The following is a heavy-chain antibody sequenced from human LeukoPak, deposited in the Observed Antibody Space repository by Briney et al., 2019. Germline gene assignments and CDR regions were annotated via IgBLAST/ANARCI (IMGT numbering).Heavy chain of an antibody. CDR2: IYYSGST. Sequence: SQTLSLTCTVSGDSISSGGYYWSWIRQHQGNGLEWIGYIYYSGSTYYNPSLKSRVTISVDTSKNQFSLKLSSVTAADTAVYFCASMASGSYRYWGQGTLVTVSS. J-gene: IGHJ4*02. V-gene: IGHV4-31*03. CDR1: GDSISSGGYY. CDR3: ASMASGSYRY. D-gene: IGHD3-10*01.